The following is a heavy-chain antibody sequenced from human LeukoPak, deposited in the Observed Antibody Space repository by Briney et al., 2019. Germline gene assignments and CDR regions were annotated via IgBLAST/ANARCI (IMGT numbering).Heavy chain of an antibody. Sequence: SETLSLTCTVSGGSMSHYYWSWIRQPPGKGLEWIGYIYYLGSTNYKPSLKSRVTISIDTSKSQFSLKLSSVTAADTAVYYCASRGPGYYYYGMDVWGQGTTVTVSS. CDR3: ASRGPGYYYYGMDV. CDR1: GGSMSHYY. J-gene: IGHJ6*02. CDR2: IYYLGST. V-gene: IGHV4-59*08.